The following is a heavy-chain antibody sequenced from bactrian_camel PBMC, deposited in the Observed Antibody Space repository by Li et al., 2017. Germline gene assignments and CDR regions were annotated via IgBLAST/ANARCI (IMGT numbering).Heavy chain of an antibody. CDR3: ATRSLVDYVWNLNENNY. J-gene: IGHJ4*01. CDR2: IDYSGMT. V-gene: IGHV3-2*01. CDR1: GRTYSRWC. Sequence: HVQLVESGGDSVQAGGSLRLSCAHSGRTYSRWCMGWFREVSGKEREGLATIDYSGMTAYADSVKGRFTISRDSAKNVAYLQMNSLKSEDTALYYCATRSLVDYVWNLNENNYWGQGTQVT. D-gene: IGHD1*01.